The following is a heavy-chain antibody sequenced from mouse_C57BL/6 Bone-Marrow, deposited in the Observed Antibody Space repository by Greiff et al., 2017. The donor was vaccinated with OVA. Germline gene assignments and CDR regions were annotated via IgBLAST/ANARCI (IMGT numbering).Heavy chain of an antibody. CDR2: IYPGSGST. J-gene: IGHJ1*03. CDR3: AIHYYGSSYGYFDV. CDR1: GYTFTSYW. D-gene: IGHD1-1*01. Sequence: VQLQQPGAELVKPGASVKMSCKASGYTFTSYWITWVKQRPGQGLEWIGDIYPGSGSTNYNEKFKSKATLTVDTSSSTAYMQLSSLTSEDSAVYYCAIHYYGSSYGYFDVWGTGTTVTVSS. V-gene: IGHV1-55*01.